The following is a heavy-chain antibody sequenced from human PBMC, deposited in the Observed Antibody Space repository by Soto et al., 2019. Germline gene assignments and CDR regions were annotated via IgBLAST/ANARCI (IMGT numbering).Heavy chain of an antibody. J-gene: IGHJ4*02. V-gene: IGHV1-8*01. Sequence: QVQLVQSGAEVKKPGASVKVSCKASGYTFISYDINWVRQATGQGLEWMGWMNPNSGNTGYAQKFQGRGTMTRDTSISTAYMELGSLRSEGTGGYYCAGGLWGTVTWDSWGQGTLVTVSS. CDR2: MNPNSGNT. CDR3: AGGLWGTVTWDS. CDR1: GYTFISYD. D-gene: IGHD1-7*01.